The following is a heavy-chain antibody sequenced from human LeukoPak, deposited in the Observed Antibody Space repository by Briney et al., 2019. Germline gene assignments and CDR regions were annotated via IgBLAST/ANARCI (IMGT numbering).Heavy chain of an antibody. Sequence: GRSLRLSCAASGFTFSSYAMHWVRQAPGKGLEWVAVISYDGSNKYYADSVKGRFTISRDNSKNTLYMQMNSLRAEDTAVYYCAKDSSGYYYAGYFDYWGQGTLVTVSS. D-gene: IGHD3-22*01. CDR1: GFTFSSYA. J-gene: IGHJ4*02. V-gene: IGHV3-30*04. CDR3: AKDSSGYYYAGYFDY. CDR2: ISYDGSNK.